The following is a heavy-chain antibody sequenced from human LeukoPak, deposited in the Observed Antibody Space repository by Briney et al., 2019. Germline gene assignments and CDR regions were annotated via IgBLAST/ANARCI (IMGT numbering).Heavy chain of an antibody. CDR1: GFTFSSYW. V-gene: IGHV3-74*01. Sequence: PGGSLRLSCAASGFTFSSYWMHWVRQAPGKGLEWVSRINTDGSSTSYADSVKGRFTISRDNAKNTLYLQMNSLRAEDTAVYYCAREDGSGSFYYYYYYYMDVWGKGTTVTVSS. J-gene: IGHJ6*03. D-gene: IGHD3-10*01. CDR3: AREDGSGSFYYYYYYYMDV. CDR2: INTDGSST.